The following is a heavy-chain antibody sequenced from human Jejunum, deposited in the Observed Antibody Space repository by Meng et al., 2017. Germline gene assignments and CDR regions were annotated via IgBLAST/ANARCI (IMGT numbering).Heavy chain of an antibody. J-gene: IGHJ4*02. CDR2: ISYGGGT. Sequence: LPESGPGLVNPAETLSLTCTVSGGSISSYFWSWIRQPPGKGLEWIGYISYGGGTNYNPSLKSRVTISIDPSKSQYSLKLTSVTAADTAAYYCASGAHYIDYWGQGTLVTVSS. D-gene: IGHD3-10*01. CDR1: GGSISSYF. V-gene: IGHV4-59*01. CDR3: ASGAHYIDY.